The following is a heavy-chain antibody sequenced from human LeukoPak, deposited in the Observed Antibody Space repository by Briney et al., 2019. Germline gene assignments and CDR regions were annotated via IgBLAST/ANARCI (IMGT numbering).Heavy chain of an antibody. Sequence: GGSLRLSCAASGFTFSSYGMHWVRQAPGKGLEWVAFIRYDGSNKYYADSVKGRFTVSRDNSKNTLYVQMKSLRAEDTAVYYCAKDFVVVPGNVNYFDYWGQGTLVTVSS. CDR2: IRYDGSNK. V-gene: IGHV3-30*02. J-gene: IGHJ4*02. D-gene: IGHD2-21*02. CDR1: GFTFSSYG. CDR3: AKDFVVVPGNVNYFDY.